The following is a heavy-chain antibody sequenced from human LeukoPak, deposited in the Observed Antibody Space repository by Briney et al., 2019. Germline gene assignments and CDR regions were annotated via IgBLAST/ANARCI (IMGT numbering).Heavy chain of an antibody. J-gene: IGHJ6*02. V-gene: IGHV4-34*01. CDR1: GGSFSGYH. CDR3: AGSGGSRYYYGMDV. CDR2: INHSGST. D-gene: IGHD2-15*01. Sequence: PSETLSLTCAVYGGSFSGYHWSWIRQPPGKGLEWIGEINHSGSTNYNPSLKSRVTISVDTSKNQFSLKLSSVTAADTAVYYCAGSGGSRYYYGMDVWGQGTTVTVSS.